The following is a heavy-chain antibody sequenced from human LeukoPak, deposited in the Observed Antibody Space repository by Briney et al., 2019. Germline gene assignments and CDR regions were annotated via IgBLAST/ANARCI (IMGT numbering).Heavy chain of an antibody. D-gene: IGHD6-13*01. J-gene: IGHJ4*02. Sequence: GESLRISCKGSGYSFTSYWISWVRQMPGKGLEWMGRIDPSDAYTNYSPSFQGHVTISSDKSIKTAYLQWSSLKASDTAVYYCARHEGYSSSAEVYWGQGTLVTVSS. V-gene: IGHV5-10-1*01. CDR3: ARHEGYSSSAEVY. CDR2: IDPSDAYT. CDR1: GYSFTSYW.